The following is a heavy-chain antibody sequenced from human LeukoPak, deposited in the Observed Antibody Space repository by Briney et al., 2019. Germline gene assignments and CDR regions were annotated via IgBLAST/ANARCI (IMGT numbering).Heavy chain of an antibody. CDR1: GGSFSGYY. D-gene: IGHD2-2*01. V-gene: IGHV4-34*01. CDR3: ARDLVVPPYNWFDP. CDR2: INHSGST. Sequence: PSETLSLTCAVYGGSFSGYYWSWIRQPPGKGLEWIGEINHSGSTNYNPSLKSRVTISVDTSKNQFSLKLSSVTAADTAVYYCARDLVVPPYNWFDPWGQGTLVTVSS. J-gene: IGHJ5*02.